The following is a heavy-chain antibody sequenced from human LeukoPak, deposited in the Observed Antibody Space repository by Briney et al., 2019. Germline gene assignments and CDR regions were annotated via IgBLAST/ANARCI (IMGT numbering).Heavy chain of an antibody. Sequence: GGSLRLSCAASGFTISANFMSWVRQAPGKGLEWVSIMYSVGSTFHADSVKGRFTISRDPSKNSLDLQMDSLRVDDTAVYYCARDLSGYSYGFGGDLWGQGTLVTVSS. D-gene: IGHD5-18*01. V-gene: IGHV3-66*01. CDR1: GFTISANF. CDR2: MYSVGST. CDR3: ARDLSGYSYGFGGDL. J-gene: IGHJ4*02.